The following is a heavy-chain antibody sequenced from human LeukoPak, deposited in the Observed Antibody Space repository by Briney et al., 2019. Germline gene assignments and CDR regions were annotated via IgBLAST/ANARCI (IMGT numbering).Heavy chain of an antibody. CDR2: INPNSGGT. D-gene: IGHD2-2*01. J-gene: IGHJ5*02. CDR3: ARGRFHLLSSGWFDP. CDR1: GYTFTVYY. V-gene: IGHV1-2*02. Sequence: EASVKVSSTASGYTFTVYYIHWVRQAPGQGLEWMGWINPNSGGTNYAQKFQGRVTMTRDTSISTAYMELSRLRFDDTAVYYCARGRFHLLSSGWFDPWGQGTLVTVSS.